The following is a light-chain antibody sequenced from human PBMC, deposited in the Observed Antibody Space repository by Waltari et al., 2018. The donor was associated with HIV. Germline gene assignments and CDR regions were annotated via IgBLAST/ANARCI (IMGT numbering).Light chain of an antibody. CDR1: SSHIGHNY. Sequence: QSALTQPPSTSGTPGQTVTIPCSVRSSHIGHNYVSWYQQLPGTAPKLLIYRNSQRPSGVRDRFSGSKSGTSASLAINDLRSEDEAEYHCAAWDDSLSGGVFGGGTNLTVL. V-gene: IGLV1-47*01. CDR3: AAWDDSLSGGV. J-gene: IGLJ3*02. CDR2: RNS.